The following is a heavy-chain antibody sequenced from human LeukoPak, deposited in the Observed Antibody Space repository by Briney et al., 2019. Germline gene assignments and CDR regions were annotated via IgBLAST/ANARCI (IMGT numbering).Heavy chain of an antibody. CDR3: ARFSDCYDSSGHYLDY. Sequence: SETLSLTCTVSGGSISGYYWSWIRQPPGKGLEWIAYIYFTGTTNYNPSLQSRVTISVDTSKNQFSLRLTSVTAADTAVYYCARFSDCYDSSGHYLDYWGQGTLVAVSS. V-gene: IGHV4-59*08. CDR1: GGSISGYY. D-gene: IGHD3-22*01. CDR2: IYFTGTT. J-gene: IGHJ4*02.